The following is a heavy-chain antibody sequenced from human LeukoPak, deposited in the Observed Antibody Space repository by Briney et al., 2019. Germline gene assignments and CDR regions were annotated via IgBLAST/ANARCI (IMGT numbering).Heavy chain of an antibody. CDR2: IYYTGST. Sequence: SETLSLTCTVSGGSINSDYWSWIRQPPGKGLEWIGYIYYTGSTNYNPSLKSRATISVDTSKDQFSLKLSSVTAADTAVYYCARGGVTFDYWGQGTLVTVSS. D-gene: IGHD2-21*02. V-gene: IGHV4-59*01. J-gene: IGHJ4*02. CDR1: GGSINSDY. CDR3: ARGGVTFDY.